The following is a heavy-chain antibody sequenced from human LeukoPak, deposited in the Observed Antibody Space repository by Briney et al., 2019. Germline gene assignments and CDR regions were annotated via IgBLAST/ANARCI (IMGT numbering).Heavy chain of an antibody. CDR3: ATPTYDTSGYYYYFDY. D-gene: IGHD3-22*01. CDR2: FDPEDSET. CDR1: GYTLTELS. J-gene: IGHJ4*02. V-gene: IGHV1-24*01. Sequence: ASVKVSCKVSGYTLTELSMHWVRQAPGKGLEWMGGFDPEDSETIYAQKFQGRVTMTEDTSTDTAYMELSSLRSEDTAVYYCATPTYDTSGYYYYFDYWGQGTLVTVSS.